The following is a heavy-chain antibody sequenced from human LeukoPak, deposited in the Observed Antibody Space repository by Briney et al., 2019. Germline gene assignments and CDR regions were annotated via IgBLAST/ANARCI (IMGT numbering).Heavy chain of an antibody. CDR2: INSDGSST. J-gene: IGHJ4*02. V-gene: IGHV3-74*01. Sequence: GGSLILSCAASGFTFSSYWMHWVRQAPGKGLVWVSRINSDGSSTSYADSVNGRFTISRDNAKNTLYLQMNSLRAEDTAVYYCARDSLYYYDSSGYYVYWGQGTLVTVSS. CDR3: ARDSLYYYDSSGYYVY. CDR1: GFTFSSYW. D-gene: IGHD3-22*01.